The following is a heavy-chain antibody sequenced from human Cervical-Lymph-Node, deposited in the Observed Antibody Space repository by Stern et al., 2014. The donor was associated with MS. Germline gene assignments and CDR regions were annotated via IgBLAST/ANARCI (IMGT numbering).Heavy chain of an antibody. CDR3: ARVGLDRGWDY. D-gene: IGHD6-19*01. V-gene: IGHV3-48*01. Sequence: VQLLESGGDLVQPGGSLRLSCAASGFTFSSYSINWVRQAPGKGLEWVSYISSSGSTIHYAAFVKGRFTISRDNAKNVLYLQLSSLTAEDTAVYYCARVGLDRGWDYWGQGTLVTVSS. CDR1: GFTFSSYS. CDR2: ISSSGSTI. J-gene: IGHJ4*02.